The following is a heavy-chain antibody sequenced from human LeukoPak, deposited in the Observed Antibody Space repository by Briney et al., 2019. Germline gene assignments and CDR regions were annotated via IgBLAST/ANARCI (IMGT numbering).Heavy chain of an antibody. CDR3: ARDRPVPYYDYYYNMDV. CDR1: GFTFSTYA. V-gene: IGHV3-30-3*01. D-gene: IGHD3-10*02. J-gene: IGHJ6*02. CDR2: ISSDGGNK. Sequence: GGSLRLSCAASGFTFSTYAMHWVRQAPGKGLEWVAVISSDGGNKYYADSVKGRFTISRDSSTLYLQMNSLKSEDTAVYYCARDRPVPYYDYYYNMDVWGQGTTVIVSS.